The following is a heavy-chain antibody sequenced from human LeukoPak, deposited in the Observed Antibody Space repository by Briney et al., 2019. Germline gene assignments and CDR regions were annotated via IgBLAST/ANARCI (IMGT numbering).Heavy chain of an antibody. CDR1: GGSVSSGSYY. J-gene: IGHJ4*02. Sequence: PSETLSLTCTVSGGSVSSGSYYWSWIRQPPGKGLEWIGYIYYSGSTNYNPSLNSRVTISVDTSKNQFSLKLSSVTAADTAVYYCARDPHGPMVRGYYFDYWGQGTLVTVSS. CDR2: IYYSGST. V-gene: IGHV4-61*01. CDR3: ARDPHGPMVRGYYFDY. D-gene: IGHD3-10*01.